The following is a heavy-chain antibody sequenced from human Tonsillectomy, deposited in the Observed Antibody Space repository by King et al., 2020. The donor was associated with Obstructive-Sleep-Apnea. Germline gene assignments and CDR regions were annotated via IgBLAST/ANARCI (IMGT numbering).Heavy chain of an antibody. J-gene: IGHJ6*02. Sequence: DVQLVESGGGLVQPGGSLRLSCAASGFTVSSNYMNWVRQAPGKGLEWVSIIYSGGSTYYADSVKGRFPISRDNSKNTLYLQMNSLRAEDTAVYYCARDDIVIVPTGMSRDGEYYYYGMDVWGQGTTVTVSS. D-gene: IGHD2-2*01. CDR2: IYSGGST. CDR3: ARDDIVIVPTGMSRDGEYYYYGMDV. CDR1: GFTVSSNY. V-gene: IGHV3-66*01.